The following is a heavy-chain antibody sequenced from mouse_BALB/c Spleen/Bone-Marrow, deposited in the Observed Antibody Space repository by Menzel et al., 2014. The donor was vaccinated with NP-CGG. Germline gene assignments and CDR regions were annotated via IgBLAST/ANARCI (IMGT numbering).Heavy chain of an antibody. J-gene: IGHJ2*01. Sequence: EVQLVESGGGLVKPGGSLKLSCAASGFTFSSYAMSWVRQTPKKRLEWVATISSGGNYTYYPDSVKGRVTISRDNAKNTLYLQMSSLRSEDTAMYYCASTGYFFDYWGQGTTLTVSS. CDR3: ASTGYFFDY. D-gene: IGHD4-1*01. CDR1: GFTFSSYA. V-gene: IGHV5-9-3*01. CDR2: ISSGGNYT.